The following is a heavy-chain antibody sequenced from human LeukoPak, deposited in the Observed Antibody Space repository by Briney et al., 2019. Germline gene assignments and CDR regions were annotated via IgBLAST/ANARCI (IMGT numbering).Heavy chain of an antibody. Sequence: SETLSLTCTVSGGSISSSSYYWGWIRQPPGKGLEWIGSIYYSGSTYYNPSLKSRVTTSVDTSKNQFSLKLSSVTAADTAVYYCARAARSLGYCSSTSSSCPRDAFDIWGQGTMVTVSS. D-gene: IGHD2-2*01. V-gene: IGHV4-39*01. CDR2: IYYSGST. J-gene: IGHJ3*02. CDR1: GGSISSSSYY. CDR3: ARAARSLGYCSSTSSSCPRDAFDI.